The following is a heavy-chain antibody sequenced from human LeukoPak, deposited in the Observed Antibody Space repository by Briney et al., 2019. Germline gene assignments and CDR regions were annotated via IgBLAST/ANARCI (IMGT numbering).Heavy chain of an antibody. CDR2: INIDGSGT. CDR3: TRGYYYYMDV. J-gene: IGHJ6*03. CDR1: GFTFSTYW. V-gene: IGHV3-74*01. Sequence: PGGSLRLSCAASGFTFSTYWMHWVRQTPGKGLVWVSRINIDGSGTTYADSVKGRFTISRDNAKNTLYLQMNSLRAEDTAVYYCTRGYYYYMDVWGKGTTVTVSS.